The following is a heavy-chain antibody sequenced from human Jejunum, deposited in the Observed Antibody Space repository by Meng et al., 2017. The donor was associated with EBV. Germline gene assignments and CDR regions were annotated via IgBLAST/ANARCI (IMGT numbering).Heavy chain of an antibody. Sequence: QVQLQESGPGRVKPSGTLSLTCPVSGDSISSSNWWSWVRQPPGKGLEWIGEIYHSGSTNYNPSLKSRVTISVDKSKNQFSLKLSSVTAADTAVYYCARYGSGYFPALWYWGQGTLVTASS. CDR3: ARYGSGYFPALWY. J-gene: IGHJ4*02. V-gene: IGHV4-4*02. CDR1: GDSISSSNW. D-gene: IGHD3-3*01. CDR2: IYHSGST.